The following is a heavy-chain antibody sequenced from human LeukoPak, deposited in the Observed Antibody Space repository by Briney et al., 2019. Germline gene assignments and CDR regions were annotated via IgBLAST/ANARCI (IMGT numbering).Heavy chain of an antibody. V-gene: IGHV4-39*02. CDR1: GGSISSSSYY. D-gene: IGHD1-14*01. CDR3: ARDHVRFIRRRNNVFDI. Sequence: SETLSLTCTVSGGSISSSSYYWGWIRQPPGKGLECIGSIYYSGSTYYNPSLKSRVTISVDTSKNQFSLKLSSVTAADTAVYYCARDHVRFIRRRNNVFDIWGQGTMVTVSS. J-gene: IGHJ3*02. CDR2: IYYSGST.